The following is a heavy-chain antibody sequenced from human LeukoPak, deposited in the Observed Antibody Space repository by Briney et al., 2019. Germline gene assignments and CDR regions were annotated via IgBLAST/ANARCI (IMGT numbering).Heavy chain of an antibody. D-gene: IGHD5-12*01. CDR2: ISRSGGST. Sequence: PGGPLRLSCAASGFTFSSYAMSWVRQAPGKALEWVSAISRSGGSTYYADSVKGRLTISRDNSKHTLYLQMNSLRAEDTAVYYCAIPPPRHIVATSYWGQGTLVTVSP. CDR1: GFTFSSYA. CDR3: AIPPPRHIVATSY. V-gene: IGHV3-23*01. J-gene: IGHJ4*02.